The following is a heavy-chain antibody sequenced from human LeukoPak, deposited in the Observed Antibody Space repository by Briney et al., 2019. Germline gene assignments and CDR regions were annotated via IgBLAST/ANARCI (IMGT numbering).Heavy chain of an antibody. D-gene: IGHD3-22*01. CDR1: GGSFSGYY. J-gene: IGHJ6*02. V-gene: IGHV4-34*01. Sequence: SETLSLTCAVYGGSFSGYYWSWIRQPPGKGLEWIGEINHSGSTNYNPSLKSRVTISVDTSKNQFSLKLSSVTAADTAVYYCARDPYYYDSSGYQDGGMDVWGQGTTVTASS. CDR3: ARDPYYYDSSGYQDGGMDV. CDR2: INHSGST.